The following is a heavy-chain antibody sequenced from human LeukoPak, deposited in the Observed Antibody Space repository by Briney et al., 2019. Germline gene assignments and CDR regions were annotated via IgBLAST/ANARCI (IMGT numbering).Heavy chain of an antibody. CDR1: GGSISSGGYY. J-gene: IGHJ6*03. CDR2: ISYSGTT. V-gene: IGHV4-31*03. CDR3: ARHYDLYYYTDV. D-gene: IGHD3-22*01. Sequence: SETLSRTCTVSGGSISSGGYYWSWVRQHPGKGLEWIGYISYSGTTYYNPSLKSRVTLSVDTSTNQFSLRLSSVTAADTAVYYCARHYDLYYYTDVWGKGTTLTVSS.